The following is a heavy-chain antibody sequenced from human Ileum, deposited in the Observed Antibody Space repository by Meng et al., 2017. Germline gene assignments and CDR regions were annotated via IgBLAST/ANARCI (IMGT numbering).Heavy chain of an antibody. J-gene: IGHJ4*02. V-gene: IGHV4-4*02. Sequence: QEQGGESGPGVVKPSGTLSLTCDLFGGSVSSSNWWSWVRQPPGKGLEWIGEIHHSGKSNYNPSLKSRVTISVDKSKNQFSLNLKSVSAADTAVYYCVKDGDYCSDGSCYGSSMLWGQGTLVTVSS. CDR2: IHHSGKS. CDR3: VKDGDYCSDGSCYGSSML. D-gene: IGHD2-15*01. CDR1: GGSVSSSNW.